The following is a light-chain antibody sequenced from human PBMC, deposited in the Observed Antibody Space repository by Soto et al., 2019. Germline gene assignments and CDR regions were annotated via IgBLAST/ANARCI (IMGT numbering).Light chain of an antibody. CDR1: SSNIGKNS. CDR3: GTWDSSLSVAV. J-gene: IGLJ7*01. Sequence: QSALTQPPSVSAAPGQKVTISCSGGSSNIGKNSVSWYQHLPGTAPKLLIYDNNKRPSGIPDRFSGSKSGTSATLGITGLQTGDEADYYCGTWDSSLSVAVFGGGTQLTVL. CDR2: DNN. V-gene: IGLV1-51*01.